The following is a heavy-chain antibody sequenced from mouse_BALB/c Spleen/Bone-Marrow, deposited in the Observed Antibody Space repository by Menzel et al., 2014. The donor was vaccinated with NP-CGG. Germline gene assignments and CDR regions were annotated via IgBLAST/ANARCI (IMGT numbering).Heavy chain of an antibody. CDR2: ITNGGNYT. CDR3: VRNYYGYDGYFDY. D-gene: IGHD2-2*01. CDR1: GFGFNSYG. V-gene: IGHV5-9-2*01. J-gene: IGHJ2*01. Sequence: EVKLLESGGGLVKPGGSLKLSCTASGFGFNSYGMSWVRQTPEKRLEWVATITNGGNYTYYPDSVKGRFTISRENVKNNLYLQMRSLRSEDTALYYCVRNYYGYDGYFDYWGQGTTLTVSS.